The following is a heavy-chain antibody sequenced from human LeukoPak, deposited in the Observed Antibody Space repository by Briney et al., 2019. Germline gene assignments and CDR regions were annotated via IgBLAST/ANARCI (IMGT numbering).Heavy chain of an antibody. J-gene: IGHJ5*02. Sequence: ASVKVSCKASGGTFSSYAISWVRQAPGQGLEWMGRIIPISGTANYAQKFQGRVTITTDESTSTAYMELSSLRSEDTAVYYCARGDSSGWYMRWFDPWGQGTLVTVSS. V-gene: IGHV1-69*05. CDR1: GGTFSSYA. CDR2: IIPISGTA. D-gene: IGHD6-19*01. CDR3: ARGDSSGWYMRWFDP.